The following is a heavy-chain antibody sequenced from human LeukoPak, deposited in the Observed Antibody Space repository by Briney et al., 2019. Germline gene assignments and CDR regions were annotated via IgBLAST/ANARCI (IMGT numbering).Heavy chain of an antibody. J-gene: IGHJ6*02. Sequence: GGPLRLFCAAWGFTLRSYAMSWVRQAPGGGGEGVSAISGSRGSTYYADSVKDRSTISRGNSTNTLYLQMNSLRVEDTAVYFCAKDRQGNWGVHYYSSMDVWGQGTTVTVSS. CDR2: ISGSRGST. CDR3: AKDRQGNWGVHYYSSMDV. CDR1: GFTLRSYA. V-gene: IGHV3-23*01. D-gene: IGHD7-27*01.